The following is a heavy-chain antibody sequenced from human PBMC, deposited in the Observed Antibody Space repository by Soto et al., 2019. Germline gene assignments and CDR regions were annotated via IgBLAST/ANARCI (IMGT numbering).Heavy chain of an antibody. D-gene: IGHD4-17*01. Sequence: ESVGGVVQPGRSLRLSCAASGFTFKNYALHWVRQGPGKGLEWVAVISFDGDKKYYADSVKGRFTISRDNFKNTLYLQMNNLRVEDAALYFCAREDDYGYRYINYGLDVWGQGTTVTVSS. CDR1: GFTFKNYA. V-gene: IGHV3-30-3*01. J-gene: IGHJ6*02. CDR3: AREDDYGYRYINYGLDV. CDR2: ISFDGDKK.